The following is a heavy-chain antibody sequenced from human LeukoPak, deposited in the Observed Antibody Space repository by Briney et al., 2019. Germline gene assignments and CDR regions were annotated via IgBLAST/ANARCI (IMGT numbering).Heavy chain of an antibody. Sequence: PSETLSLTCTVSGGSISSYYWSWIRQPPGKGLEWIGYIYYSGTTNYNPSLKSRVTISVDTSKNQFSLKLSSVTAADTAVYYCARHESIAADPGWFDPWGQGTLVTVSS. CDR2: IYYSGTT. CDR1: GGSISSYY. V-gene: IGHV4-59*08. J-gene: IGHJ5*02. CDR3: ARHESIAADPGWFDP. D-gene: IGHD6-13*01.